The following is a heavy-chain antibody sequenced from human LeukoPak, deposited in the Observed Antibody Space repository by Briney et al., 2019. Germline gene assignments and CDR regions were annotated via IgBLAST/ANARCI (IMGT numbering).Heavy chain of an antibody. J-gene: IGHJ6*02. CDR1: GYTFTGYY. CDR3: AAFWQQLVRVGHPYRYYYYGMDV. V-gene: IGHV1-24*01. CDR2: FDPEDGET. Sequence: VASVTVSCTASGYTFTGYYMHWVRQAPGKGLEWMGGFDPEDGETIYAQKFQGRVTMTEDTSTDTAYMELSSLRSEDTAVYYCAAFWQQLVRVGHPYRYYYYGMDVWGQGTTVTVSS. D-gene: IGHD6-13*01.